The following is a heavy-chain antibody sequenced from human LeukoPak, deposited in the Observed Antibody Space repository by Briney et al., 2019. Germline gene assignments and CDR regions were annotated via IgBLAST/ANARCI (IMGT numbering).Heavy chain of an antibody. CDR1: GGSISSYH. D-gene: IGHD7-27*01. V-gene: IGHV4-4*07. CDR3: ARDSGNERLGVYFDY. Sequence: SETLSLTCTVSGGSISSYHWSWIRQPAGKGLEWIGRIYTSGSTNYNPSLKSRVTMSIDTSKNQLSLELSSVTAADTAVYYCARDSGNERLGVYFDYWGQGTLVTVSS. CDR2: IYTSGST. J-gene: IGHJ4*02.